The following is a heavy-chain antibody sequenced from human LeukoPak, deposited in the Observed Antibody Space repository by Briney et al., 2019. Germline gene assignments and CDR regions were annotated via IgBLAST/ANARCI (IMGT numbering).Heavy chain of an antibody. CDR1: GGSISSYY. J-gene: IGHJ4*02. CDR3: ARRWRRSSNFYYFEY. V-gene: IGHV4-59*08. D-gene: IGHD6-13*01. CDR2: IYYSGST. Sequence: SETLSLTCTVSGGSISSYYWSWIRQPPGKGLEWIGYIYYSGSTNYNPSLKSRVTISADTSKNQFSLKLSSVTAADTAVYYCARRWRRSSNFYYFEYWGQGALVTVSS.